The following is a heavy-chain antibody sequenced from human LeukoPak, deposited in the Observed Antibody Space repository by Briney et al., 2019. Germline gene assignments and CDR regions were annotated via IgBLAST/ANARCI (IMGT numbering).Heavy chain of an antibody. CDR1: GGSISSYY. CDR2: IYTSGST. J-gene: IGHJ4*02. Sequence: PSETLSLTCTVSGGSISSYYWSWIRQPPGKGVEWIGYIYTSGSTNYNPSLKSRVTISVDTSKNQFSLKLSSVTAADTAVYYCARHVIGFDYWGQGTLVTVSS. V-gene: IGHV4-4*09. CDR3: ARHVIGFDY. D-gene: IGHD3-16*02.